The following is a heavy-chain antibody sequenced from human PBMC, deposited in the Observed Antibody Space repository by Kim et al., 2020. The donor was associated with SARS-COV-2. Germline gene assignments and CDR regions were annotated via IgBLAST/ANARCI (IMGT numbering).Heavy chain of an antibody. D-gene: IGHD4-4*01. CDR2: IYYSGST. Sequence: SEILSLTCTVSGGSISSGGYYWSWIRQHPGKGLEWIGYIYYSGSTYYNPSLKSRVTISVDTSKNQFSLKVSSVTAADTAVYYCARERVNGYSNYPNWFDPWGQGTLVTVSS. CDR1: GGSISSGGYY. J-gene: IGHJ5*02. CDR3: ARERVNGYSNYPNWFDP. V-gene: IGHV4-31*03.